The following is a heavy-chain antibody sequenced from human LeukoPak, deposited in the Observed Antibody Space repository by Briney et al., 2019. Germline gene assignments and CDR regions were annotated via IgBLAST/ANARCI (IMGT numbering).Heavy chain of an antibody. V-gene: IGHV4-59*01. D-gene: IGHD5-18*01. J-gene: IGHJ4*02. Sequence: SETLSLTCTVSGGSISSYYWSWIRQPPGKGLEWIGYIYYSGSTNYNPSLKSRVTISVDTSKNQFSLKLSSVTAADTAVYYCARGSYGYFDYWGQGTLVTVSS. CDR3: ARGSYGYFDY. CDR1: GGSISSYY. CDR2: IYYSGST.